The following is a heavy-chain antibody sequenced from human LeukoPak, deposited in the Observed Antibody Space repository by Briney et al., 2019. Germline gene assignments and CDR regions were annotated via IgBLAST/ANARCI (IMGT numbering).Heavy chain of an antibody. D-gene: IGHD4-17*01. CDR2: IPVSGATT. V-gene: IGHV3-23*01. J-gene: IGHJ4*02. CDR3: AKGNGDYRLGSVSADY. Sequence: AASLRLSCAASGFTISSYAMSWVRQAPGAGQERDSTIPVSGATTFYADSVKGRFTISKDNSKNTLYLQMTSLGAEDTALYYCAKGNGDYRLGSVSADYWGRGTLVTVSS. CDR1: GFTISSYA.